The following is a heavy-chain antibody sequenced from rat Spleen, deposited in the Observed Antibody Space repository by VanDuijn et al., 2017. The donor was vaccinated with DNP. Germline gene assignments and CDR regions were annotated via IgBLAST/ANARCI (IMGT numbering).Heavy chain of an antibody. Sequence: EVQLQESGPGLVKPSQSLSLTCSVTGYSITSNYWAWIRKFPGNKMEWMGYINYSGTTAYNPSLRSRISITRDTSKNQFLLRVNSVTTEDTATYYCARGLNYGGYNYYWYFDFWGPGTMVTVSS. D-gene: IGHD1-11*01. J-gene: IGHJ1*01. V-gene: IGHV3-1*01. CDR3: ARGLNYGGYNYYWYFDF. CDR2: INYSGTT. CDR1: GYSITSNY.